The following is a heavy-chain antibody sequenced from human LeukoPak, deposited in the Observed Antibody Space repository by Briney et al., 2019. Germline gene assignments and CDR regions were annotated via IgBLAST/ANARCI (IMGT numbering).Heavy chain of an antibody. V-gene: IGHV4-59*01. CDR1: GGSISSYY. Sequence: PSETLSLTCTVSGGSISSYYWSWIRQPPGKGLEWIGYIYYSGSTNYNPSLKSRVTISVDTSKNQFSLKLSSVTAADTAVYYCARDGSTSWRPANWFDPWGQGTLVTVSS. D-gene: IGHD2-2*01. CDR3: ARDGSTSWRPANWFDP. J-gene: IGHJ5*02. CDR2: IYYSGST.